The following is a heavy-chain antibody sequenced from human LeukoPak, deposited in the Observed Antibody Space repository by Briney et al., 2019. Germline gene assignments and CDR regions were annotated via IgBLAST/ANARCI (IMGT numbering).Heavy chain of an antibody. CDR3: ARDGVAAGTA. D-gene: IGHD6-13*01. V-gene: IGHV3-74*01. CDR2: IDNVGSTT. J-gene: IGHJ5*02. Sequence: GGSLRLSCAASGFPFYSHWMHWVRQAPGKGLVWVSCIDNVGSTTTYADSVKGRFTISRDNAKNTVYLEMNSLRGEDTAVYYCARDGVAAGTAWGQGTLVTVSS. CDR1: GFPFYSHW.